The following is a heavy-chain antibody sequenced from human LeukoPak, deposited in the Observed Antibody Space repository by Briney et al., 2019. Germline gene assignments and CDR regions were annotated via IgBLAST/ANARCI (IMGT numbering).Heavy chain of an antibody. CDR1: GFTFGSYG. J-gene: IGHJ4*02. D-gene: IGHD3-10*01. CDR2: IWYEGRNR. V-gene: IGHV3-33*01. CDR3: ARDHMVRGVIRPFDY. Sequence: SXXXXCXASGFTFGSYGMHGVRQAPGKGLEGVAVIWYEGRNRNYADSVKGRFTISRDNSKNTLYLQMTSLTIEDTAVYSCARDHMVRGVIRPFDYWGQGTLVTVSS.